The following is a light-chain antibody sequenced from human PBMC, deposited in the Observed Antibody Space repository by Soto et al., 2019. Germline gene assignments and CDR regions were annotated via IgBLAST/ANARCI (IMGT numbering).Light chain of an antibody. V-gene: IGKV1-39*01. CDR2: AAS. CDR1: QTIDNY. CDR3: QQSRSDPYT. Sequence: DIQLTQSPSSLSASVGDRVTISCRASQTIDNYLNWYQQKPEKATKLLIYAASSLQSGVPSRFSGSGSWTGFTLTSSSLEPEDFATYYCQQSRSDPYTFGQWNNIELK. J-gene: IGKJ2*01.